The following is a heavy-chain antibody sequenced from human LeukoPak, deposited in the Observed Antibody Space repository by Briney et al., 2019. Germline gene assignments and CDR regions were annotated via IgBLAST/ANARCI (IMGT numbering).Heavy chain of an antibody. J-gene: IGHJ4*02. CDR3: AKGGYDFWSGYYTPLIDY. CDR2: ISGSGGST. CDR1: GFTFSSYA. D-gene: IGHD3-3*01. Sequence: PGGSLRLSCAASGFTFSSYAMSWVRQAPGKGLEWVSAISGSGGSTYYADSVKGRFTISRDNSKNTLYLQMNSLRAEDTAVYYCAKGGYDFWSGYYTPLIDYWGQGTLVTVSS. V-gene: IGHV3-23*01.